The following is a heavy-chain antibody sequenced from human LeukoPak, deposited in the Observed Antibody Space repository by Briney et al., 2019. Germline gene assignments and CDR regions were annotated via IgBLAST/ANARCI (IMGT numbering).Heavy chain of an antibody. Sequence: ASVKVSCKASGYSFISYSMHWVRQAPGQGLEWMGWINPNTGGTNYAQKFQGRVTMTRDTSISTAYMELGSLRSDDTAVYHCAREYVADSSPLFDYWGQGSLVTVSS. CDR2: INPNTGGT. CDR1: GYSFISYS. CDR3: AREYVADSSPLFDY. V-gene: IGHV1-2*02. D-gene: IGHD6-13*01. J-gene: IGHJ4*02.